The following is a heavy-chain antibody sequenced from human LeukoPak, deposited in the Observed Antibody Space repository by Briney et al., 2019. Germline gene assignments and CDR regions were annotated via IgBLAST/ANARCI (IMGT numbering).Heavy chain of an antibody. Sequence: PGGSLRLSCAASGFTFSSYAMSWVRQAPGKGLEWVSAISGSGGSTYYADSVKGRFTISRDNSKNTLYLQMNSLRAEDTAVYYCAKDYYYDSSGYPGGAFDIWGQGTMVTVSS. D-gene: IGHD3-22*01. V-gene: IGHV3-23*01. CDR1: GFTFSSYA. CDR3: AKDYYYDSSGYPGGAFDI. CDR2: ISGSGGST. J-gene: IGHJ3*02.